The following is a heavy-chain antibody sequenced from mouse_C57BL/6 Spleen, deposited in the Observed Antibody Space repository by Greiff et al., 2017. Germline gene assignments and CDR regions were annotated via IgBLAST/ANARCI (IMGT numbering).Heavy chain of an antibody. D-gene: IGHD3-3*01. CDR3: TRGSRDGNVVLDY. V-gene: IGHV1-5*01. Sequence: VQLQQSGTVLARPGASVKLSCTTSGYTFTSYCMHWVKQRPGQGLEWIWSVYPENSDTSYNKKFQDKANLTAVTSASTAYMGLSSLTNKDSAVYNCTRGSRDGNVVLDYWGQGTTLTVSS. J-gene: IGHJ2*01. CDR1: GYTFTSYC. CDR2: VYPENSDT.